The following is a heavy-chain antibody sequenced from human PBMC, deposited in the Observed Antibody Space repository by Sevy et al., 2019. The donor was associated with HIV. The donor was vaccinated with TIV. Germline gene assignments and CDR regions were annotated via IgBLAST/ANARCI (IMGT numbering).Heavy chain of an antibody. CDR1: GFTFSSYA. D-gene: IGHD1-26*01. CDR2: ISGSGRST. Sequence: GGSLRLSCAASGFTFSSYAMSWVRQAPGKGLEWVSAISGSGRSTYYADSVKGQFTISRDYAKNTLYLQMNSLRAEDTAVYYCAKDLLVWEREDYINAFDIWGQGTMVTVSS. J-gene: IGHJ3*02. CDR3: AKDLLVWEREDYINAFDI. V-gene: IGHV3-23*01.